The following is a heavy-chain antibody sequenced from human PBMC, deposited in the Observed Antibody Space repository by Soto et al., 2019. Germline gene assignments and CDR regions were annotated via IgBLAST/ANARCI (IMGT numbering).Heavy chain of an antibody. Sequence: SQTLSRTXTVSGGSISTYYWSWIRQPPGRTLEWIGYIYASGATTYNPSLESRVTMSVDMPNNEFSLELTSLTAADTAVYYCPRSHSFDGSIYHYYFDFWGQGTLVTVSS. CDR1: GGSISTYY. V-gene: IGHV4-59*01. CDR2: IYASGAT. CDR3: PRSHSFDGSIYHYYFDF. D-gene: IGHD3-10*01. J-gene: IGHJ4*02.